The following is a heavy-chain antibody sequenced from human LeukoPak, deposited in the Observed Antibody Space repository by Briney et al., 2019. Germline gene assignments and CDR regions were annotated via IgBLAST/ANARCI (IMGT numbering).Heavy chain of an antibody. Sequence: SETLSLTCTVPGGSISSSSYYWGWIRQPPGKGLEWIGSIYYSGSTYYNPSLKSRVTISVDTSKNQFSLKLSSVTAADTAVYYCARRRVYGDLGFDYWGQGTLVTVSS. D-gene: IGHD4-17*01. J-gene: IGHJ4*02. V-gene: IGHV4-39*01. CDR2: IYYSGST. CDR3: ARRRVYGDLGFDY. CDR1: GGSISSSSYY.